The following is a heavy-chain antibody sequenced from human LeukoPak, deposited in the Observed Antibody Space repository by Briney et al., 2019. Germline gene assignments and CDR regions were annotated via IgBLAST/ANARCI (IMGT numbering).Heavy chain of an antibody. Sequence: GASVKVSFKASGYTFTSYYMHWVRQAPGQGLEWMGIINPSGGSTSYAQKFQGRVTMTRDTSTSTVYMELSSLRSEDTAVYYCAREQTGDIVVVPAAKGTEYYFDYWGQGTLVTVSS. D-gene: IGHD2-2*01. CDR2: INPSGGST. CDR3: AREQTGDIVVVPAAKGTEYYFDY. V-gene: IGHV1-46*01. J-gene: IGHJ4*02. CDR1: GYTFTSYY.